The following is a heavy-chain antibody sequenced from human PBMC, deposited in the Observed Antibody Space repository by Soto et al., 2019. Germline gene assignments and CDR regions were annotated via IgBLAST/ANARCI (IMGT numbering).Heavy chain of an antibody. V-gene: IGHV4-4*07. CDR3: VRDGSKTLSDWFDP. CDR2: VYATGTT. J-gene: IGHJ5*02. CDR1: GGSISKFY. Sequence: QVQLQESGPGVVKPSETLSLSGSVSGGSISKFYWSWIRKTAGKGLVWMGRVYATGTTDHNPSLRSRVTMSVDSSKKTFSLRLTSVTAADTGVYYCVRDGSKTLSDWFDPWGQGKLVTVSS.